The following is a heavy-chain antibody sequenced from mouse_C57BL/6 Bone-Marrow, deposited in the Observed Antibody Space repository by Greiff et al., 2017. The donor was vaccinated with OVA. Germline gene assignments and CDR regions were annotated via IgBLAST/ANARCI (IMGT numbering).Heavy chain of an antibody. D-gene: IGHD1-1*01. CDR3: VRQDYGSSYDWYYDV. CDR2: ISSKSNNYET. J-gene: IGHJ1*03. CDR1: GFSFNAYA. Sequence: EVMLVESGGGLVQPKGSLKLSCAASGFSFNAYAMNWVRQAPGKGLEWVASISSKSNNYETYYADSVKDRLTISRDASEGKLYLQMNNLKTAATAMYYSVRQDYGSSYDWYYDVWGTGTTVTSSS. V-gene: IGHV10-1*01.